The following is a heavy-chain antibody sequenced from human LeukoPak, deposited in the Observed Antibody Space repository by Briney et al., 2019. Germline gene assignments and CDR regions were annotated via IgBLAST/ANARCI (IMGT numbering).Heavy chain of an antibody. CDR3: ARKGYCSSTSCYTDDAFGI. CDR1: GYSFTSHW. V-gene: IGHV5-51*01. D-gene: IGHD2-2*01. J-gene: IGHJ3*02. Sequence: GESLKISCKCSGYSFTSHWIGWVRQMPGKGLEYMGIIYPGDSDTRYSPSFQGQVTISADKSISTAYLQWSSLRASDTAMYYCARKGYCSSTSCYTDDAFGIWGQGTMVTVSS. CDR2: IYPGDSDT.